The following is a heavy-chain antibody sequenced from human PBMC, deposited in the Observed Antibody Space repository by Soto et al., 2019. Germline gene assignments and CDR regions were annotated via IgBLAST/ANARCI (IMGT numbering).Heavy chain of an antibody. CDR2: IYYTGST. J-gene: IGHJ6*02. CDR3: ARDDSFYGEPGYGMNV. D-gene: IGHD4-17*01. CDR1: GATISSGGFY. V-gene: IGHV4-31*03. Sequence: QVQLQESGPGLVEASQTLSLTCTVSGATISSGGFYWSWIRQRPGKGLEWIGHIYYTGSTYYNPSLNSRVTISVDMSRNQFSLKLRSVTAADTAKYFCARDDSFYGEPGYGMNVWGQGTKVTVSS.